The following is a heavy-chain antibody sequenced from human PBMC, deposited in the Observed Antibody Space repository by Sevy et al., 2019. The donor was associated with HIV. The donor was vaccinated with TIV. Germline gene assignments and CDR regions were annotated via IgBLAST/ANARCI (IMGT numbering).Heavy chain of an antibody. V-gene: IGHV4-39*01. CDR3: ASLSPFYHHRDV. Sequence: SETLSLTCDVSGGSITNISYYWGWIRQPPGKGLEWIGSLYYEGSTYYNPSLKSRVMISGGTSKKLFSLRLTSVTAADSAVYYCASLSPFYHHRDVWGKGSTVTVSS. CDR1: GGSITNISYY. CDR2: LYYEGST. J-gene: IGHJ6*03.